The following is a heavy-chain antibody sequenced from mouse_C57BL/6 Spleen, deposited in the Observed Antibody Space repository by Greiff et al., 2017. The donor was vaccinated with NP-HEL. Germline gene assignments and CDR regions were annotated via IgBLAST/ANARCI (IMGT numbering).Heavy chain of an antibody. D-gene: IGHD1-1*01. V-gene: IGHV1-52*01. CDR1: GYTFPSYW. J-gene: IGHJ1*03. CDR3: ARHYGSSYWYFDV. Sequence: QVQLQQPGAELVRPGSSVKLSCKASGYTFPSYWMHWVKQRPVQGLEWIGNIDPSASETNYNQKFKDKATLTVDKSSSTAYMQLSSLTSEDSAVYYCARHYGSSYWYFDVWGTGTTVTVSS. CDR2: IDPSASET.